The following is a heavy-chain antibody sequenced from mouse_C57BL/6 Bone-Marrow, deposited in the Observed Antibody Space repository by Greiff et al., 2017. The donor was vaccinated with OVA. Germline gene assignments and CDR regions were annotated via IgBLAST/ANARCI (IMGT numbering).Heavy chain of an antibody. CDR3: ARRGSDGYYLAWFAY. J-gene: IGHJ3*01. CDR1: GYTFTGYW. CDR2: ILPGSGST. V-gene: IGHV1-9*01. D-gene: IGHD2-3*01. Sequence: QVQLKESGAELMKPGASVKLSCKATGYTFTGYWIEWVKQRPGHGLEWIGEILPGSGSTNYNEKFKGKATFTADTSSNTAYMQLSSLTSEDSAVYYCARRGSDGYYLAWFAYWGQGTLVTVSA.